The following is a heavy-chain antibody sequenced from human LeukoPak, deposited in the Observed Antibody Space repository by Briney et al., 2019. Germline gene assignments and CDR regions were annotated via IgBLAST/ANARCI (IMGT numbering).Heavy chain of an antibody. D-gene: IGHD6-19*01. Sequence: RPSETLSLTCSVSGGSISSYSWSWIRQPAGEGLEWIGRIYSSGSNSFGRSLKGRVAMSAETSKNQFSLMLSSVTAADTAVYYCAKDNSAWCFDYWGQGALVTVSS. V-gene: IGHV4-4*07. CDR2: IYSSGSN. J-gene: IGHJ4*02. CDR3: AKDNSAWCFDY. CDR1: GGSISSYS.